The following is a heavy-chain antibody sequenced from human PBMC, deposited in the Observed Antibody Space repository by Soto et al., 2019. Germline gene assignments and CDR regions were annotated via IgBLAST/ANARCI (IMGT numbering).Heavy chain of an antibody. Sequence: GVSLRLPCAASGFTFSSYAMSWVRQAPGKGLEWVSAISGSGGSTYYADSVKGRFTISRDNSKNTLYLQMNSLRAEDTAVYYCAKGAAATPYYFDYWGQGTLVTVSS. V-gene: IGHV3-23*01. CDR3: AKGAAATPYYFDY. CDR2: ISGSGGST. CDR1: GFTFSSYA. D-gene: IGHD6-13*01. J-gene: IGHJ4*02.